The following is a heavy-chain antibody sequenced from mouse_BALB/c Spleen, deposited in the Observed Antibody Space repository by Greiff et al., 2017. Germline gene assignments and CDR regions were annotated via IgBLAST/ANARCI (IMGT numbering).Heavy chain of an antibody. Sequence: VKVVESGPGLVAPSQSLSITCTVSGFSLTSYGVHWVRQPPGKGLEWLGVIWAGGSTNYNSALMSRLSISKDNSKSQVFLKMNSLQTDDTAMYYCARGYLMDYWGQGTSVTVSS. CDR3: ARGYLMDY. D-gene: IGHD1-1*01. CDR2: IWAGGST. V-gene: IGHV2-9*02. CDR1: GFSLTSYG. J-gene: IGHJ4*01.